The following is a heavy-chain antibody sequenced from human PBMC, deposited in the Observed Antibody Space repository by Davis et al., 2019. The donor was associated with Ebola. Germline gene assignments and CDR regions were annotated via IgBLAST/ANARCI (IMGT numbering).Heavy chain of an antibody. J-gene: IGHJ6*02. CDR1: GYIFTNYG. CDR3: ARPMVRRAYYYYYGMDV. D-gene: IGHD3-10*01. CDR2: INTNTGNP. V-gene: IGHV7-4-1*02. Sequence: ASVKVSCKASGYIFTNYGITWVRQAPGQGLEWMGWINTNTGNPTYAQGFTGRFVFSLDTSVSTAYLQISSLKAEDTAVYYCARPMVRRAYYYYYGMDVWGQGTTVTVSS.